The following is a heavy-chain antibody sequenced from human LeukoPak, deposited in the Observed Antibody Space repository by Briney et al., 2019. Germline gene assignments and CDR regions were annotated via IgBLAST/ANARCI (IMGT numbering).Heavy chain of an antibody. V-gene: IGHV4-34*01. CDR3: ARGRYVSRI. CDR2: INHSGST. Sequence: SETLSLTCAVYGGSFSGYYWSWIRQPPGKGLEWIGEINHSGSTNYNPSLKSRVTISVDTSKNQFSLKLSSVTAADTAVYYCARGRYVSRIWGQGTMVTVSS. CDR1: GGSFSGYY. J-gene: IGHJ3*02. D-gene: IGHD3-16*01.